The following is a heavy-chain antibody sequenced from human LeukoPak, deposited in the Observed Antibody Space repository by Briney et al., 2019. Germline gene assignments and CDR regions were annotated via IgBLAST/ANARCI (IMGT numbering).Heavy chain of an antibody. V-gene: IGHV1-2*02. CDR2: INPNSGGT. CDR3: ARVRGKSSYYGMDV. D-gene: IGHD4-23*01. CDR1: GYTFTGYY. J-gene: IGHJ6*02. Sequence: EASVKVSCKASGYTFTGYYMHWVRQAPGQGLGWMGWINPNSGGTNYAQKFQGRVTMTRDTSISTAYMELSRLRSDDTAVYYCARVRGKSSYYGMDVWGQGTTVTVSS.